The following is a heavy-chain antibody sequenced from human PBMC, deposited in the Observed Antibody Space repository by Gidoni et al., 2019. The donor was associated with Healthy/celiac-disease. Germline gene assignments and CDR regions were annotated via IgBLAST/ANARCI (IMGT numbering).Heavy chain of an antibody. CDR2: IKQDGSEK. CDR1: GFTFSSYW. Sequence: EVQLVESGGGLVQPGGSLRLSCAASGFTFSSYWMSWVRQAPGKGLEWVANIKQDGSEKYYVDSVKGRFTISRDNAKNSLYLQMNSLRAEDTAVYYCVSYYYYYGMDVWGQGTTVTVSS. J-gene: IGHJ6*02. V-gene: IGHV3-7*03. CDR3: VSYYYYYGMDV.